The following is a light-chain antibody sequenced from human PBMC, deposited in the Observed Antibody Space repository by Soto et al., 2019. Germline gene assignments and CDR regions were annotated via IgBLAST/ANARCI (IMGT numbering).Light chain of an antibody. CDR2: EVS. V-gene: IGLV2-14*01. CDR1: SSDVGGYNY. Sequence: QSALTQPASVAGSPGQSITISCTGTSSDVGGYNYVSWYQHHPGKAPKLMIYEVSNRPSGVSNRFSGSKSGNTASLTISGLQAEEEADYYCSSYTGSSTPVFGGGTKVTVL. J-gene: IGLJ3*02. CDR3: SSYTGSSTPV.